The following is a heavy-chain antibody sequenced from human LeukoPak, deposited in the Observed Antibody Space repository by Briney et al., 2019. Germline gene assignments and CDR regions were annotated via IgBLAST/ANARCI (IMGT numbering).Heavy chain of an antibody. V-gene: IGHV1-69*04. CDR2: IIPILGIA. Sequence: ASVKVSCKASGGTFSSYAISWVRQAPGQGLEWMGRIIPILGIANYAQKFQGRVTITADKSTSTAYMELSSLRSEDTAVYYCARVSTVTTYVDYWGQGTLVTVSS. CDR1: GGTFSSYA. CDR3: ARVSTVTTYVDY. D-gene: IGHD4-17*01. J-gene: IGHJ4*02.